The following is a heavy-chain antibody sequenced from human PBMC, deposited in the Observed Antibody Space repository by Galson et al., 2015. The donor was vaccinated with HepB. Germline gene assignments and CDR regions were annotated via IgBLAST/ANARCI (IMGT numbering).Heavy chain of an antibody. V-gene: IGHV1-24*01. CDR1: GYTLTELS. CDR2: FDPEDGET. J-gene: IGHJ5*02. Sequence: SVKVSCKVSGYTLTELSMHWVRQAPGKGLEWMGGFDPEDGETIYAQKFQGRVTMTEDTSTDTAYMELSSLRSEDTAVYYCATATQRSWYVSNNWFDPWGQGTLVTVSS. D-gene: IGHD6-13*01. CDR3: ATATQRSWYVSNNWFDP.